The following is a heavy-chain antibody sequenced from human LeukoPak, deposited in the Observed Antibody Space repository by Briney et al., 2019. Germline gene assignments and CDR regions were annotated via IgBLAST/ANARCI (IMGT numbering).Heavy chain of an antibody. J-gene: IGHJ6*02. CDR3: ARYCGGDCYGMDV. Sequence: GGSLRLSCAASGFAFSSYWLSWVRQAPGKGLEWVANIKQDGSEKHYVDSMKGRFTISRDNAKNSLYLQMHSLRPEDTAVYYCARYCGGDCYGMDVWGQGTTVTVSS. CDR1: GFAFSSYW. CDR2: IKQDGSEK. V-gene: IGHV3-7*01. D-gene: IGHD2-21*01.